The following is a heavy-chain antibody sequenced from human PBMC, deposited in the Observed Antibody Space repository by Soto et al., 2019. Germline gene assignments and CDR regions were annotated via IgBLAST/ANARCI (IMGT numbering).Heavy chain of an antibody. D-gene: IGHD3-3*01. J-gene: IGHJ4*02. CDR2: ISGSGGST. CDR3: AKDGPEDITIFGVVNFHPYYFDY. Sequence: GGSLRLSCAASGFTFSSYAMSWVRQAPGKGLEWVSAISGSGGSTYYADSVKGRFTISRDNSKNTLYLQMNSLRAEDTAVYYCAKDGPEDITIFGVVNFHPYYFDYWGQGTLVTVSS. CDR1: GFTFSSYA. V-gene: IGHV3-23*01.